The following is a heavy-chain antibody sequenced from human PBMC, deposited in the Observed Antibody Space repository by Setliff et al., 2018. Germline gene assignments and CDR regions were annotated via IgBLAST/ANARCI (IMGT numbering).Heavy chain of an antibody. CDR3: ARGPNNWFDP. Sequence: SETLSLTCAVYGGSFSGYYWSWIRQPPGKGLEWIGEINHSGSTSHNPSLKSRVTISVGTSKNQFSLKLSSVTAADTAVYYCARGPNNWFDPWGQGTLVTVSS. CDR2: INHSGST. CDR1: GGSFSGYY. J-gene: IGHJ5*02. V-gene: IGHV4-34*01.